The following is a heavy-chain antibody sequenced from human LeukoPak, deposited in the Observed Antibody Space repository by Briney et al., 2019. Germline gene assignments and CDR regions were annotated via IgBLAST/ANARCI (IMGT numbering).Heavy chain of an antibody. J-gene: IGHJ4*02. CDR3: TTKRRYSSSWYQIFDY. V-gene: IGHV3-15*01. CDR2: IKSKTDGGTT. Sequence: GGSLRLSCAASGFTFSNAWMSWVRQAPGKGLEWVGRIKSKTDGGTTDYAAPVKGRFTISRDDSKNTLYLQMNSLKTEDTGVYYCTTKRRYSSSWYQIFDYWGQGTLVTVSS. CDR1: GFTFSNAW. D-gene: IGHD6-13*01.